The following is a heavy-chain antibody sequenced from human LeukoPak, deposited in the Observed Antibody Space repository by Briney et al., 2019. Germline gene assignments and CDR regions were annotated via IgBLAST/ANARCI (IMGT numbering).Heavy chain of an antibody. CDR2: ISGSGGST. D-gene: IGHD1-26*01. CDR3: AKDRHSGSSPFDY. CDR1: GFTFSSYA. V-gene: IGHV3-23*01. Sequence: GGSLRLSCAASGFTFSSYAMSWVRQAPGKGLEWVSAISGSGGSTYYADSVKGRFTISRDNSKNTLSLQMNSLRAEDTAVYYCAKDRHSGSSPFDYWGQGTLVTVSS. J-gene: IGHJ4*02.